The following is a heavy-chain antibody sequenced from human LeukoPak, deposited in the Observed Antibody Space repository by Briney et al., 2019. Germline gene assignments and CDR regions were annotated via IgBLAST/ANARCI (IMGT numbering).Heavy chain of an antibody. CDR1: GFTFSSYS. Sequence: GGSLRLSCAVSGFTFSSYSMNWVRQAPGRGLEWVSYISSSSSSICYADSVKGRFTISRDNAKNSLSLQMNSLRAEDTAVYYCARKSVGTNDYWGQGTLVTVSS. V-gene: IGHV3-48*01. D-gene: IGHD2-8*01. J-gene: IGHJ4*02. CDR2: ISSSSSSI. CDR3: ARKSVGTNDY.